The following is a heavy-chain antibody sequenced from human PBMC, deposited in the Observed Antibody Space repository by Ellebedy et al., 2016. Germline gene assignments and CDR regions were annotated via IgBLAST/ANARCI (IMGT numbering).Heavy chain of an antibody. Sequence: GESLKISXAASGFTVSSNYMSWVRQAPGKGLEWVSVIYSGGSTYYADSVKGRFTISRDNSKNTLYLQMNSLRAEDTAVYYCARDRALLWFGELLAWGQGTLVTVSS. D-gene: IGHD3-10*01. V-gene: IGHV3-66*01. CDR2: IYSGGST. J-gene: IGHJ5*02. CDR3: ARDRALLWFGELLA. CDR1: GFTVSSNY.